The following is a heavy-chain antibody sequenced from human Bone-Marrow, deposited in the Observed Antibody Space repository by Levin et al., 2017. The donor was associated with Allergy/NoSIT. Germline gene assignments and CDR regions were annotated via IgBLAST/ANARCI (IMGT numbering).Heavy chain of an antibody. Sequence: GGSLRLSCAASGFTFSDHYMDWVRQAPGKGLEWVGRTRNKANSYTTEYAASVKGRFTISRDDSKNSLYLQMNSLKTEDTAVYYCARDSDDSSGYYDYWGQGTLVTVSS. CDR2: TRNKANSYTT. CDR3: ARDSDDSSGYYDY. V-gene: IGHV3-72*01. D-gene: IGHD3-22*01. CDR1: GFTFSDHY. J-gene: IGHJ4*02.